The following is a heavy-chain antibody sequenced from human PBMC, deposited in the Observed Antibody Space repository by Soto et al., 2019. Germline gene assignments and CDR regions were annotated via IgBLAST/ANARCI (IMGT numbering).Heavy chain of an antibody. Sequence: SVKVSCKASGGTFSSYAISWVRQAPGQGLEWMGGIIPIFGTANYAQKFQGRVTITADESTSTAYMELSSLRSEDTAVYYCARDXCSGGSCYSVYRYGMDVWGQGTTVTVSS. D-gene: IGHD2-15*01. J-gene: IGHJ6*02. CDR2: IIPIFGTA. V-gene: IGHV1-69*13. CDR3: ARDXCSGGSCYSVYRYGMDV. CDR1: GGTFSSYA.